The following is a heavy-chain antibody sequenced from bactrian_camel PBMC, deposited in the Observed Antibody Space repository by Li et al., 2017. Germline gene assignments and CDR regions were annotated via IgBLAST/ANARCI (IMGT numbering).Heavy chain of an antibody. D-gene: IGHD1*01. V-gene: IGHV3S1*01. Sequence: VQLVESGGGLVQPGGSLRLSCAASGYTAGSYCMGWFRQAPGKEGEGVARIDTMSGATYYSDSVKGRFTISQDATKNTLYLQMNSLKTDDTGVYYCAALNETFGARFAWCSDFRGEGTQVTVS. J-gene: IGHJ4*01. CDR1: GYTAGSYC. CDR2: IDTMSGAT. CDR3: AALNETFGARFAWCSDF.